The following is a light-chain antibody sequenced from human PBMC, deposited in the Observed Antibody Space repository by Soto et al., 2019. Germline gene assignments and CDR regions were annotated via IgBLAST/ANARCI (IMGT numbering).Light chain of an antibody. CDR1: QSISSW. J-gene: IGKJ4*01. Sequence: DIQMTQSPSTLSASVGDRVTITCRASQSISSWLAWYQQKPGKAPDLLIYKASSLQSGVPSRFSGSGSGTELTLTISSLQPDDFATYYCQHYNSYPLTFGGGTKVEIK. V-gene: IGKV1-5*03. CDR2: KAS. CDR3: QHYNSYPLT.